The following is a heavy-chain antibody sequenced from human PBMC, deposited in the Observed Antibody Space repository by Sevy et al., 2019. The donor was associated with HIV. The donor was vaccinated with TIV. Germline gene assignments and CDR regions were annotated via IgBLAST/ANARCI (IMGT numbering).Heavy chain of an antibody. CDR1: GYSFRNYG. CDR3: ARKDFVSGRHFYSGMDV. CDR2: ISDYYGDT. V-gene: IGHV1-18*01. Sequence: ASVKVSCKASGYSFRNYGISWVRQAPGQGLEWMGWISDYYGDTDYAQNFQGRLTMTTDTSTNTAYMELRSLRSDDTAVYFCARKDFVSGRHFYSGMDVWGQGTTVTVSS. D-gene: IGHD3-3*01. J-gene: IGHJ6*02.